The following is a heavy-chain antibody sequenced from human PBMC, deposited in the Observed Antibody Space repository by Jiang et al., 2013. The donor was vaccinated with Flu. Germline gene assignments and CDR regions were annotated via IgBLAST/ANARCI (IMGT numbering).Heavy chain of an antibody. CDR2: IYYSGST. J-gene: IGHJ3*02. CDR3: ARDDGSGSPDAFDI. D-gene: IGHD3-10*01. V-gene: IGHV4-59*12. Sequence: GLVKPSETLSLTCTVSGGSISSYYWSWIRQPPGKGLEWIGYIYYSGSTNYNPSLKSRVTISVDKSKNQFSLKLSSVTAADTAVYCCARDDGSGSPDAFDIWGQGTMVTVSS. CDR1: GGSISSYY.